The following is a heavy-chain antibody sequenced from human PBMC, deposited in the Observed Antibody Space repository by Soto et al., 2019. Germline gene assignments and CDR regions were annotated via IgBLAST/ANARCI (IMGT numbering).Heavy chain of an antibody. CDR1: GFTFSSYG. D-gene: IGHD3-3*01. CDR2: IWYDGSNK. Sequence: GGSLRLSCAASGFTFSSYGMHWVRQAPGKGLEWVAGIWYDGSNKYYADSVKGRFTISRDNSKNTLYLQMNSLRAEDTAVYYCARFTTFPDFSSGYYTSVGWYDPWGQGTLVTVSS. CDR3: ARFTTFPDFSSGYYTSVGWYDP. J-gene: IGHJ5*02. V-gene: IGHV3-33*01.